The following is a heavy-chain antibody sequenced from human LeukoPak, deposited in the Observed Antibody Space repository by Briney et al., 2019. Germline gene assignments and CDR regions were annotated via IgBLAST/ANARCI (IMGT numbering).Heavy chain of an antibody. CDR3: ARGGYYDSSGNFDS. CDR1: GDSISSGDYY. V-gene: IGHV4-30-4*08. CDR2: IYYSGST. D-gene: IGHD3-22*01. Sequence: TSSQTLSLTCTVSGDSISSGDYYWSWIRQPPGKGLEWIGYIYYSGSTYYNPSLKSRVTISVDTSKNQVSLKLSAVTAADTAIYYCARGGYYDSSGNFDSWGQGTLVTVSS. J-gene: IGHJ4*02.